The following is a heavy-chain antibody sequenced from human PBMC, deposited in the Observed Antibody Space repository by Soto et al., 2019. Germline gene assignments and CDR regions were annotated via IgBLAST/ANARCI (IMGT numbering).Heavy chain of an antibody. D-gene: IGHD3-10*01. CDR3: ARDRHYGSGGTNWFDP. CDR2: ISAYNGKT. V-gene: IGHV1-18*01. CDR1: GYTFTSNG. J-gene: IGHJ5*02. Sequence: QVQLVQSGAEVKKPGASVKVSCKASGYTFTSNGISWVRQAPGQGLEWMGWISAYNGKTKYAQMLQGRVTRTTDTSTSTAYMELRSLRSDDTAVYYCARDRHYGSGGTNWFDPWGQGTLVTVSS.